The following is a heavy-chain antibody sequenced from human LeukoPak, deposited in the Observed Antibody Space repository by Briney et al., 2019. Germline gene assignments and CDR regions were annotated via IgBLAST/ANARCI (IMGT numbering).Heavy chain of an antibody. CDR3: ARGSYSYYFDY. J-gene: IGHJ4*02. Sequence: SQTLSVTCTVSGGSISSGGYYWSWIRQHPGKGLEWIGYIYYSGSTYYNPSLKSRVTISVDTSKNQFSLKLSSVTAADTAVYYCARGSYSYYFDYWGQGTLVTVSS. V-gene: IGHV4-31*03. D-gene: IGHD5-12*01. CDR1: GGSISSGGYY. CDR2: IYYSGST.